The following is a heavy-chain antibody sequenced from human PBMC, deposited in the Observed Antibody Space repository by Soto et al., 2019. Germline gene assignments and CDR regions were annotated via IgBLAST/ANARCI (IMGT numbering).Heavy chain of an antibody. V-gene: IGHV3-23*01. Sequence: EGQVLESGGGLVQPGGSLRLSCAASGFTFSKYAMSWVRQAPGKGLEWVSGISESGGTTYFADSVKGRFTISIDNSKNTLYLQRSSLRAEDTAVYYCAKDEGQAVTVPFTSGGQGTLFTVSS. D-gene: IGHD6-19*01. CDR3: AKDEGQAVTVPFTS. CDR2: ISESGGTT. J-gene: IGHJ4*02. CDR1: GFTFSKYA.